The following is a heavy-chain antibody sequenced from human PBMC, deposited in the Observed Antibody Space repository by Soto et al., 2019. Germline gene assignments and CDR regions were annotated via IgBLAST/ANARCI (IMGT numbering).Heavy chain of an antibody. V-gene: IGHV3-30-3*01. CDR3: ARELGYCSSTSCYRFNYYYGMDV. J-gene: IGHJ6*02. CDR2: ISYDGSNK. D-gene: IGHD2-2*01. Sequence: GGSLRLSCAASGFTFSSYAMHWVRQAPGKGLEWVAVISYDGSNKYYADSVKGRFTISRDNSKNTLYLQMNSLRAEDTAVYYCARELGYCSSTSCYRFNYYYGMDVWGQGTTVTVSS. CDR1: GFTFSSYA.